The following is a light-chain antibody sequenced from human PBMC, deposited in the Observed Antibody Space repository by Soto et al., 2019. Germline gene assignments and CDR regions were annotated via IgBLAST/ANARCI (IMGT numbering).Light chain of an antibody. V-gene: IGKV1-39*01. CDR3: QQTYSTPPT. Sequence: MTQSPLSLPVTPGEPASLSCRASQSISTYLNWYQQKAGLAPKLLIYAASSLQSGVPSRFSGSGSGTDFTLTISSLQPEDFATYYCQQTYSTPPTFGQGTKVDIK. J-gene: IGKJ1*01. CDR1: QSISTY. CDR2: AAS.